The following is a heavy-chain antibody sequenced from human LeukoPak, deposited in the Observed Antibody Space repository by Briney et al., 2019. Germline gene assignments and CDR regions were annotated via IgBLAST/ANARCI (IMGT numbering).Heavy chain of an antibody. V-gene: IGHV3-48*01. CDR1: GFTFSSYG. Sequence: GGSLRLSCAASGFTFSSYGMNWVRQAPGKGLEWVSYISSSSTTIYYADSVKGRFTISRDSARNSLYLQMNSLRAEDTAVYYCARSDCGGDCHLLDYWGQGTLVTVSS. CDR2: ISSSSTTI. D-gene: IGHD2-21*02. CDR3: ARSDCGGDCHLLDY. J-gene: IGHJ4*02.